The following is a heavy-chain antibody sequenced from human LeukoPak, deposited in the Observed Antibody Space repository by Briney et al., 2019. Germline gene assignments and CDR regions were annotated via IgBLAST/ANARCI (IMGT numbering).Heavy chain of an antibody. V-gene: IGHV4-4*02. J-gene: IGHJ4*02. D-gene: IGHD3-3*01. CDR1: GGSISSTNW. CDR3: IGNGYYSLEY. CDR2: IYHSGST. Sequence: PSGTLSLTCVVSGGSISSTNWWSWVRPPPGKGLEWIGEIYHSGSTNYNPSLKSRVIISVDKSKNQFSLKLSSVTAADTAVYYCIGNGYYSLEYWGQGTLVTVSS.